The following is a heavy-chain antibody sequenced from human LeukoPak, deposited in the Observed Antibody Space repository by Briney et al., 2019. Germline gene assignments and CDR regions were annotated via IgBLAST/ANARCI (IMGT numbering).Heavy chain of an antibody. CDR1: GYTFTGYY. D-gene: IGHD4-23*01. J-gene: IGHJ4*02. CDR2: ISAYNGNT. V-gene: IGHV1-18*04. CDR3: ARGSATVVMRGGFDY. Sequence: ASVKVSCKASGYTFTGYYMHWVRQAPGQGLEWMGWISAYNGNTNYAQKLQGRVTMTTDTSTSTAYMELRSLRSDDTAVYYCARGSATVVMRGGFDYWGQGTLVTVSS.